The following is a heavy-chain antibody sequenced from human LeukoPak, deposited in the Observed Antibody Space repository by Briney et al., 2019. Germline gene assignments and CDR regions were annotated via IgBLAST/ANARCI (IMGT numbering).Heavy chain of an antibody. V-gene: IGHV4-59*01. CDR1: VGSTSTYY. CDR2: IYYSGST. D-gene: IGHD6-19*01. J-gene: IGHJ4*02. Sequence: SETLSLTCTVSVGSTSTYYWSWIRQPPGKGLEWIGYIYYSGSTNYNPSLKSRVTISVDTSKNQFSLNLSSVTAADTAVYYCARSERYNSGWYFYFDYWGQGTLVTVSS. CDR3: ARSERYNSGWYFYFDY.